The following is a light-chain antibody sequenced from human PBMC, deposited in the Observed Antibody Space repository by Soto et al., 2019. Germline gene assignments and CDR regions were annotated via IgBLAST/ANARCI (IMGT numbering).Light chain of an antibody. V-gene: IGLV1-44*01. J-gene: IGLJ1*01. CDR1: SSNFGSNP. Sequence: QSVLTQPPSASGTPGQRVTISCSGSSSNFGSNPVNWYQQFPGTAPKLLIYNDYQRPSGVPDRFSGSKSGTSASLAISGLHSEDEADYYCAAWYDSLNNYVFGTGPKLTVL. CDR2: NDY. CDR3: AAWYDSLNNYV.